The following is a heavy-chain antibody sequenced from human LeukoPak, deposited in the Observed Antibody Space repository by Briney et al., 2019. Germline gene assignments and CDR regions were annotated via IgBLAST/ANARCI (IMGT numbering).Heavy chain of an antibody. CDR1: GGSISSSNW. J-gene: IGHJ5*02. Sequence: SGTLSLTCAVSGGSISSSNWWSWVRQPPGKGLEWIGSIYYSGSTYYNPSLKSRVTISVDTSKNQFSLKLSSVTAADTAVYYCARDKDGYYDSSGGWFDPWGQGTLVTVSS. CDR2: IYYSGST. CDR3: ARDKDGYYDSSGGWFDP. V-gene: IGHV4-4*02. D-gene: IGHD3-22*01.